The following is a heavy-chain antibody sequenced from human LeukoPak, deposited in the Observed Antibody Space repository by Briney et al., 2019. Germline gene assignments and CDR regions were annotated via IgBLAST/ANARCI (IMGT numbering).Heavy chain of an antibody. Sequence: ASVKVSCKASGYTFTGYYIHWVRQAPGQGLEWMGWINPNSGGTNHAQKFQGRVTMTRDTSISTAYMELSRLRSDDTAVYYYARDAGYCSSTSCYSAAISYYFDYWGQGTLVTVSS. J-gene: IGHJ4*02. CDR3: ARDAGYCSSTSCYSAAISYYFDY. CDR1: GYTFTGYY. CDR2: INPNSGGT. D-gene: IGHD2-2*01. V-gene: IGHV1-2*02.